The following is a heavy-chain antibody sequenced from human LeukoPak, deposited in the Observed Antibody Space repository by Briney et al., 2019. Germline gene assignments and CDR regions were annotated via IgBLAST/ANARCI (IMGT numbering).Heavy chain of an antibody. CDR3: ARGPNIYSGSYHEGDCYMDV. Sequence: GGSLRLSCAASGFTFSNYWVGWVRQAPGEGLEWVANIKRDGSEKYYVDSVKGRFTISRDNAKNSLYVQMNSLKAEDTAVYYCARGPNIYSGSYHEGDCYMDVWGKGTTVTVSS. CDR1: GFTFSNYW. V-gene: IGHV3-7*01. CDR2: IKRDGSEK. D-gene: IGHD1-26*01. J-gene: IGHJ6*03.